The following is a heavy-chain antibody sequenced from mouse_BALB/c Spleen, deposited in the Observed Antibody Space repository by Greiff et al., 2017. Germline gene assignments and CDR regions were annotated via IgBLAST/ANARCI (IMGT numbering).Heavy chain of an antibody. CDR2: ISYSGST. D-gene: IGHD4-1*02. V-gene: IGHV3-2*02. CDR1: CYSFPSYYA. J-gene: IGHJ4*01. CDR3: ARSTGTCAMDD. Sequence: DVKLMASGPGLVTPSQSLSLTCTFSCYSFPSYYAWYWIRQFPGNKLVWMGYISYSGSTSYNPSLKSRISITRDTSKNQFFLQLNSVTTEDTATYYCARSTGTCAMDDGGEGTSGTV.